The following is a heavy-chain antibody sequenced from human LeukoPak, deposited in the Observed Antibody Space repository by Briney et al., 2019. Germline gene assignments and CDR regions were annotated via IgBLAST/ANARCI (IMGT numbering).Heavy chain of an antibody. J-gene: IGHJ4*02. V-gene: IGHV3-7*03. CDR2: IKQDGSEK. D-gene: IGHD1-26*01. CDR3: ARDKIVGATNFDY. Sequence: GGSLRLSCAASGFTFSSYWMSWVRQAPGKGLEWVANIKQDGSEKYYVDSVKGRFTISRDNAKNSLYLQMNSLRAEDTAVYYCARDKIVGATNFDYWSQGTPVTVSS. CDR1: GFTFSSYW.